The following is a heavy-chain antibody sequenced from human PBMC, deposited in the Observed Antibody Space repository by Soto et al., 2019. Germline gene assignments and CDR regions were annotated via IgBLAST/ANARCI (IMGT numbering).Heavy chain of an antibody. CDR1: GGSISSGGYY. D-gene: IGHD5-12*01. J-gene: IGHJ4*02. CDR2: IYYSGST. V-gene: IGHV4-31*03. CDR3: ARAREEMATTRELDY. Sequence: QVQLQESGPGLVKPSQTLSLTCTVSGGSISSGGYYWSWIRQHPGKGLEWIRYIYYSGSTYYNPSLKSRVPISVDTSKNQFSLKLSSVTAADTAVYYCARAREEMATTRELDYWGQGTLVTVSS.